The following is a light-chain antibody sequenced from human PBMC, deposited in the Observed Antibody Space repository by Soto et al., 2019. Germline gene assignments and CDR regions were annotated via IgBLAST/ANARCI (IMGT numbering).Light chain of an antibody. CDR3: SSHAGADSFYV. V-gene: IGLV2-14*01. J-gene: IGLJ1*01. CDR1: SSDIGDYDY. CDR2: DVT. Sequence: QSALTQPASVSGSPGQSITISCTGTSSDIGDYDYVSWYQHLPGKAPKLLIFDVTHRPSGVSDRFSGSKSGNTASLTISGVRPEDEADYYCSSHAGADSFYVFGTGTKLTVL.